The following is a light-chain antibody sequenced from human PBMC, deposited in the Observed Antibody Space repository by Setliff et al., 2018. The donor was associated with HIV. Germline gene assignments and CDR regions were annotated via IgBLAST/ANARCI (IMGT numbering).Light chain of an antibody. CDR3: QVWDSSSDHSYV. V-gene: IGLV3-21*04. CDR2: YDS. Sequence: SYELTQPPSVSVAPGKTARITCGGNNIGSKSVHWYQQKPGQAPVLVIYYDSDRPSGIPERFSGSKSGNTATLTISRVEAGDEADYYCQVWDSSSDHSYVFGTGTQLTVL. J-gene: IGLJ1*01. CDR1: NIGSKS.